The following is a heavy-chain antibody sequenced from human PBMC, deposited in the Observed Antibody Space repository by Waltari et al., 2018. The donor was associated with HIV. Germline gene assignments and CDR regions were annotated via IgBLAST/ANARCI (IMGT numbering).Heavy chain of an antibody. Sequence: EVQLVESGGGLVQPGRSLRLSCTASGFTFGDYAMSWFRQGPGKGLGWVGCIRSKAYGGKKEYAASVKGRFTISRDDSRSIAYLQMNSLQTEDTAVYYCTKGRMTTDYWGQGTLVTVSS. CDR3: TKGRMTTDY. D-gene: IGHD4-17*01. CDR1: GFTFGDYA. CDR2: IRSKAYGGKK. V-gene: IGHV3-49*03. J-gene: IGHJ4*02.